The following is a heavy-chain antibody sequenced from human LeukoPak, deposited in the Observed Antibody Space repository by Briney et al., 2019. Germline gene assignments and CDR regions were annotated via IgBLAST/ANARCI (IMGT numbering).Heavy chain of an antibody. CDR3: VTWAMVTTWDHDAFDI. V-gene: IGHV3-21*01. CDR1: GLTFSSYS. J-gene: IGHJ3*02. D-gene: IGHD4-11*01. Sequence: GGSLRLSCAASGLTFSSYSMNWVRQAPGKGLEWVSSISSSSSYIYYADSVKGRFTISRDNAKNSLYLKMNSLRAGDTAVYYCVTWAMVTTWDHDAFDIWGQGTMVTVSS. CDR2: ISSSSSYI.